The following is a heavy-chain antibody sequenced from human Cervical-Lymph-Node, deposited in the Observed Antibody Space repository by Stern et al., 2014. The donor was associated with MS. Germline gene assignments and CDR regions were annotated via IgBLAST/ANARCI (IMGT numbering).Heavy chain of an antibody. D-gene: IGHD6-6*01. CDR3: ARGDSSSPLEY. CDR1: GFTFSSYV. J-gene: IGHJ4*02. Sequence: VQLVESGGGVVQPGRSLRLSCAASGFTFSSYVMHWVRQTPGQGLECVSIIWNDGSNKYYADSVKGRLPISRDNSENTLYLQMNSLRAEDTAVYYCARGDSSSPLEYWGQGTLVTVSS. V-gene: IGHV3-33*01. CDR2: IWNDGSNK.